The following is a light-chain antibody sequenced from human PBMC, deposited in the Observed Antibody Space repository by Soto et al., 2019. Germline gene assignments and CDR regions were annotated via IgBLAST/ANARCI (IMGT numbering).Light chain of an antibody. CDR2: GAS. CDR1: QSVSNNY. J-gene: IGKJ1*01. CDR3: PQYGSSGT. V-gene: IGKV3-20*01. Sequence: EIVLTQSPGTLSLSPGERATLSCRASQSVSNNYLAWYQQKPGQAPRLLIYGASNRATGIPDRFSGSGSGTDFTLTISRLEPQDLAVYYCPQYGSSGTFGQGTKVDIK.